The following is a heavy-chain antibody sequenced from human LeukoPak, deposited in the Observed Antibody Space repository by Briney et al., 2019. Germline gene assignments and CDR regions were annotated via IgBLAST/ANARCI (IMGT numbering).Heavy chain of an antibody. Sequence: SETLSLTCAVSGCSISSGHYWGWIRQPPGKGLEWIGSIYYSGSTYYNPSLKSRVTLSVDTSKNQFSLKLSSMTAADTAVYYCARSPDTAMIDYWGQGTLVTVSS. CDR1: GCSISSGHY. CDR2: IYYSGST. J-gene: IGHJ4*02. V-gene: IGHV4-38-2*01. D-gene: IGHD5-18*01. CDR3: ARSPDTAMIDY.